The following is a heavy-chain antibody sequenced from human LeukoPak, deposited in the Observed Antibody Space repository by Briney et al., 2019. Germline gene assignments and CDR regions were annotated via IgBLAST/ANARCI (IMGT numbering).Heavy chain of an antibody. D-gene: IGHD2-15*01. CDR1: GFTFDDYA. CDR3: ARTPSYCSGGRCYVSHYFDY. CDR2: ISWNSGSI. J-gene: IGHJ4*02. V-gene: IGHV3-9*01. Sequence: PGGSLRLSCAASGFTFDDYAMHWVRQAPGKGLEWVSGISWNSGSIGYADSVKGRFTISGDNAKNSLYLQMNSLRAEDTASYYCARTPSYCSGGRCYVSHYFDYWGQGTLATVSS.